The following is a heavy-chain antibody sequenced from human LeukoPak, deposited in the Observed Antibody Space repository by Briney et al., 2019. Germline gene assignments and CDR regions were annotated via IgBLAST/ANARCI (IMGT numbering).Heavy chain of an antibody. D-gene: IGHD5-12*01. CDR2: ISGSGGST. V-gene: IGHV3-23*01. J-gene: IGHJ4*02. Sequence: GGSLRLSCAASGFTFSSYAMSWVRQAPGKGLEWVSAISGSGGSTYYADSVKGRFTISRDNSKNTLYLQMNSLRAEDTAVYYCARDSFGGYDFFDYWGQGTLVTVSS. CDR3: ARDSFGGYDFFDY. CDR1: GFTFSSYA.